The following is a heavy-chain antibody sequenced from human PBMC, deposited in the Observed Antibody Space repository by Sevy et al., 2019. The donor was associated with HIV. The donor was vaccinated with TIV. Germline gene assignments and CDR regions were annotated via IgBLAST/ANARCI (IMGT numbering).Heavy chain of an antibody. D-gene: IGHD6-19*01. V-gene: IGHV1-69*13. Sequence: ASVKVSCKASGGTISRDGISWVRQAPGQGLEWMGGIISFFDMTNYAQKFQGRVTISADESTSTVYMELSSLRFEDTAGYDFARGGGSGWYYFDSWGQGTLVTVSS. J-gene: IGHJ4*02. CDR3: ARGGGSGWYYFDS. CDR1: GGTISRDG. CDR2: IISFFDMT.